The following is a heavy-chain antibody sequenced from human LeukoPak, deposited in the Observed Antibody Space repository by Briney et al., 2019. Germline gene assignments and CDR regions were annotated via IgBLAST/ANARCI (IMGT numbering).Heavy chain of an antibody. CDR2: ISGSGGST. CDR1: GFTFSSYA. CDR3: ARAPKNYDILTGFDY. V-gene: IGHV3-23*01. J-gene: IGHJ4*02. D-gene: IGHD3-9*01. Sequence: PGGSLRLSCAASGFTFSSYAMSWVRQAPGKGLEWVSAISGSGGSTYYADSVKGRFTISRDNSKNTLYLQMNSLRAEDTAVYYCARAPKNYDILTGFDYWGQGTLVTVSS.